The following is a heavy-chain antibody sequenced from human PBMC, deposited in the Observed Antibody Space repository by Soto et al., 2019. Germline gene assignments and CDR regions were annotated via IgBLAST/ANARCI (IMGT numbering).Heavy chain of an antibody. CDR1: GGSISSGGYY. V-gene: IGHV4-31*03. Sequence: SETLSLTCTVSGGSISSGGYYWSWIRQHPGKGLEWIGYIYYSGSTYYNPSLKSRVTISVDTSKNQFSLKLSSVTAADTAVYYCARAFWSGYRDYGMDVWGQGTTVTVSS. D-gene: IGHD3-3*01. CDR3: ARAFWSGYRDYGMDV. CDR2: IYYSGST. J-gene: IGHJ6*02.